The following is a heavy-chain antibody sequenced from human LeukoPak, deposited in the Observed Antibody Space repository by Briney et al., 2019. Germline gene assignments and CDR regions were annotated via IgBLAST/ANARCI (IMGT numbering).Heavy chain of an antibody. CDR1: GGTFSTYA. V-gene: IGHV1-69*13. CDR3: ARPGITAIGNAFDI. D-gene: IGHD6-13*01. J-gene: IGHJ3*02. Sequence: GSSVKVSCKTSGGTFSTYAISWVRQAPGQGLEWMGGIIPIFGTTSYAQTFQGRLTISADGSTSTAYMELNSLKSEDTAVYYCARPGITAIGNAFDIWGQGTMVTVSS. CDR2: IIPIFGTT.